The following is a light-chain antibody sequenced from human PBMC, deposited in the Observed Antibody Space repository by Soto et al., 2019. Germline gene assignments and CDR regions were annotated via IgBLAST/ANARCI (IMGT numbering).Light chain of an antibody. CDR2: DVS. J-gene: IGLJ1*01. CDR1: SSDVGGYNY. CDR3: SSYTSSSTLNYV. Sequence: SVLTQPASVSWSPGQSITISRTGTSSDVGGYNYVSWYQQHPGKAPKLMIYDVSNRPSGVSNRFSGSKSGNTASLTISGLQAEDEADYYCSSYTSSSTLNYVFGTGTKVTVL. V-gene: IGLV2-14*01.